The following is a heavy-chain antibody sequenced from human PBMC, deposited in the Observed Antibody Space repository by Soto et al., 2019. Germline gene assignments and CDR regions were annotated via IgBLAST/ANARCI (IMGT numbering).Heavy chain of an antibody. V-gene: IGHV4-59*08. Sequence: PSETLSLTCTVSGGSISSYYLSWIRQPPGKGLEWIGYIYYSGSTNYNPSLKSRVTISVDTSKNQFSLKLNSMTAADTAVYYCARHNYGSGSTYFDYRGQGTLVTVSS. CDR3: ARHNYGSGSTYFDY. J-gene: IGHJ4*02. CDR2: IYYSGST. D-gene: IGHD3-10*01. CDR1: GGSISSYY.